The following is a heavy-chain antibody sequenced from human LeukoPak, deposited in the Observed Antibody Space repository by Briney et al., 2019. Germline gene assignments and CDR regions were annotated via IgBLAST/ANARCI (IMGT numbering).Heavy chain of an antibody. D-gene: IGHD3-10*01. V-gene: IGHV4-59*08. CDR3: ARGGFTLVRGVIIHYYYYMDV. Sequence: PSETLSLTCTVSGGSISSYYWSWIRQPPGKGLEWIGYIYYSGSTNYNPSLKSRVTISVDTSKNQFSLKLSSVTAADTAVYYCARGGFTLVRGVIIHYYYYMDVWGKGTTVTVSS. CDR1: GGSISSYY. CDR2: IYYSGST. J-gene: IGHJ6*03.